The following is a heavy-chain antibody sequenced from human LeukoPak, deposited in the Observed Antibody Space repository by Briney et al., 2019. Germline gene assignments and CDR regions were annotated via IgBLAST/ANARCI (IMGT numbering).Heavy chain of an antibody. V-gene: IGHV7-4-1*02. Sequence: GASVKVSCKASGGTFSSYAMNWVRQAPGQGLEWMGWINTNTGNPTYAQGFTGRFVFSLDTSVSTAYLQISSLKAEDTAVYYCARDLFGGRWPFYYWGQGTLVTVSS. CDR1: GGTFSSYA. CDR2: INTNTGNP. CDR3: ARDLFGGRWPFYY. J-gene: IGHJ4*02. D-gene: IGHD5-24*01.